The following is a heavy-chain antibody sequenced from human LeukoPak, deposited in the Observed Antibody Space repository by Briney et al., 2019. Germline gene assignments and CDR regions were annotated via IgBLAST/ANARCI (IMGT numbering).Heavy chain of an antibody. CDR3: AKKLVGSRPFDY. CDR2: ISDTGGTT. D-gene: IGHD1-26*01. CDR1: GFTFSNSA. J-gene: IGHJ4*02. V-gene: IGHV3-23*01. Sequence: PGGSLRLSCAASGFTFSNSAMAWVRQAPGKGPEWVSGISDTGGTTDYADSVKGRFTISRDNSKNTLDLQMNSLRAEDTAIYYCAKKLVGSRPFDYWGQGTLVTVSA.